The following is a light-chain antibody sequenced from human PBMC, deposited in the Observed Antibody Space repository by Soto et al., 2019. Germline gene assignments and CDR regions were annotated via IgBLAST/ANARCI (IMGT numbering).Light chain of an antibody. J-gene: IGLJ2*01. Sequence: QSVLTQPASVSGSPGQSITISCTGTNSDVGSYNLVSWYQKHPGKAPKLMIYEDSRRPSGVSNRFSGSKSGNTASLTISGLQAEDEADYFCCSYAGSDIFVVFGGGTKVTVL. CDR3: CSYAGSDIFVV. CDR1: NSDVGSYNL. CDR2: EDS. V-gene: IGLV2-23*02.